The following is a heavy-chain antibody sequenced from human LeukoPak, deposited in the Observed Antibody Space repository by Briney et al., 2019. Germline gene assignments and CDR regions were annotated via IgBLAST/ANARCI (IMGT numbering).Heavy chain of an antibody. Sequence: GSLRLSCAASGFTFSDYYMSWIRQSPGKGLEWIGEIHHSGSTKYNPSLKSRVTISVDTSKNQFSLKLSSVTAADTAVYYCARQRSDTTMGLIDYWGQGTLVTVSS. J-gene: IGHJ4*02. CDR1: GFTFSDYY. CDR2: IHHSGST. V-gene: IGHV4-34*01. CDR3: ARQRSDTTMGLIDY. D-gene: IGHD5-18*01.